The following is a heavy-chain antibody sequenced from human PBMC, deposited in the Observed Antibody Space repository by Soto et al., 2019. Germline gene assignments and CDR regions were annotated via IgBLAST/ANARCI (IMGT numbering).Heavy chain of an antibody. J-gene: IGHJ6*02. D-gene: IGHD4-4*01. CDR1: GFTFSSYA. Sequence: QVQLVESGGGVVQPGRSLRLSCAASGFTFSSYAMHRVRQAPGKGLEWVAVISYDGSNKYYADSVKGRFTISRDNSKNTLYLQMNSLRAEDTAVYYCARTHSNYSYYYYGMDVWGQGTTVTVSS. CDR3: ARTHSNYSYYYYGMDV. V-gene: IGHV3-30-3*01. CDR2: ISYDGSNK.